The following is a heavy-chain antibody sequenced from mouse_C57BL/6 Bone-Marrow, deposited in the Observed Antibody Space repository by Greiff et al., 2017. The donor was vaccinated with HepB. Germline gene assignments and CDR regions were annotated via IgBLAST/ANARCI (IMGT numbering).Heavy chain of an antibody. Sequence: VQLQQSGAELVMPGASVKLSCKASGYTFTSYWMHWVKQRPGQGLEWIGEIDPSDSYTNYNQKFKGKSTLTVDKSSSTAYMQLSSLTSEDSAVYYCARGGGAWFAYWGQGTLVTVSA. J-gene: IGHJ3*01. CDR3: ARGGGAWFAY. CDR1: GYTFTSYW. CDR2: IDPSDSYT. V-gene: IGHV1-69*01.